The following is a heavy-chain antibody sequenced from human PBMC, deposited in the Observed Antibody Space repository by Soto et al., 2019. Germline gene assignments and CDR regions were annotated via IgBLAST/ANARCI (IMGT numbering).Heavy chain of an antibody. J-gene: IGHJ4*02. Sequence: PGGSLRLSCAASGFTFSSYGMHWVRQAPGKGLEWVAVISYDGSNKYYADSVEGRFTISRDNSKNTLYLQMNSLRAEDTAVYYCAKGGAWKQQIFDYWGQGTLVTVSS. D-gene: IGHD6-13*01. V-gene: IGHV3-30*18. CDR1: GFTFSSYG. CDR2: ISYDGSNK. CDR3: AKGGAWKQQIFDY.